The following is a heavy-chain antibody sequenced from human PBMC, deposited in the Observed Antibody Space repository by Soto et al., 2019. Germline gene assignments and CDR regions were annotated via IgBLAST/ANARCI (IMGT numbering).Heavy chain of an antibody. J-gene: IGHJ4*02. CDR2: IYGDDDK. CDR3: AHRHRDSAGLFDY. Sequence: QITLQESGPTLVKPTQNLTLTCTFSGCSLSTSAVGVGWIRQPPGKALEWLSVIYGDDDKRTSPSLRSRLTITKDTSKDQVVLTMTNMDPVDTATYYFAHRHRDSAGLFDYWGQGILVTFSS. CDR1: GCSLSTSAVG. V-gene: IGHV2-5*02.